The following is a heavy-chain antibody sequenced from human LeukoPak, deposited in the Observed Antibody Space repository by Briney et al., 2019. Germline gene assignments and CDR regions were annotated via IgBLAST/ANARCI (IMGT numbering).Heavy chain of an antibody. Sequence: SQTLSLTCAISGDSVPSNSAAWNWIRQSPSRGLEWLGRTYYRSKWYNDYAVSVKSRMTINPDTSKNQFSLQLNSVTPEDTAVYYCAGTHTIPYYFDYWGQGTLVTVSS. J-gene: IGHJ4*02. CDR2: TYYRSKWYN. V-gene: IGHV6-1*01. CDR1: GDSVPSNSAA. D-gene: IGHD3-9*01. CDR3: AGTHTIPYYFDY.